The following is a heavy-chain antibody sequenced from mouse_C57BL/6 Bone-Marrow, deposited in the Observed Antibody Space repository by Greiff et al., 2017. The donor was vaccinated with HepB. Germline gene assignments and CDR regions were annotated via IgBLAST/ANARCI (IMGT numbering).Heavy chain of an antibody. V-gene: IGHV1-80*01. CDR3: ARDYYGSSPPIAMDY. CDR2: IYPGDGDT. CDR1: GYAFSSYW. D-gene: IGHD1-1*01. J-gene: IGHJ4*01. Sequence: VHLVESGAELVKPGASVKISCKASGYAFSSYWMNWVKQRPGKGLEWIGQIYPGDGDTNYNGKFKGKATLTADKSSSTAYMQLSSLTSEDSAVYFCARDYYGSSPPIAMDYWGQGTSVTVSS.